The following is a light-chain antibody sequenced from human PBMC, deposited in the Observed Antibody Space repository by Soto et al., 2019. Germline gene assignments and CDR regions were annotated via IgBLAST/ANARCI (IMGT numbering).Light chain of an antibody. CDR2: WAS. CDR3: QQHYDSPLT. J-gene: IGKJ4*01. CDR1: QNILYTPNNKNY. Sequence: DIVMTQSPDSLAVSLGERATINCKSSQNILYTPNNKNYLAWYQQKPGQPPTLLIYWASTRNSGVPDRFSGSGSGTDFTLSINNLQAEDVALYYCQQHYDSPLTFGGGTKVEIK. V-gene: IGKV4-1*01.